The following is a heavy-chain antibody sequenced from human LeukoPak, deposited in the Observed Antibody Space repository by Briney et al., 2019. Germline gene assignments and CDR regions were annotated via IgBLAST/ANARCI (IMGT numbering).Heavy chain of an antibody. CDR1: GYTFTSYG. D-gene: IGHD5-18*01. CDR3: ARILIGYSYGQRAFDY. Sequence: ASVKVSCKASGYTFTSYGISWVRQAPGQGLEWMGWISAYNGNTNYAQKLQGRVTITTDTSTSTAYMELRSLRSDDTAVYYCARILIGYSYGQRAFDYWGEGTLVTVSS. V-gene: IGHV1-18*01. CDR2: ISAYNGNT. J-gene: IGHJ4*02.